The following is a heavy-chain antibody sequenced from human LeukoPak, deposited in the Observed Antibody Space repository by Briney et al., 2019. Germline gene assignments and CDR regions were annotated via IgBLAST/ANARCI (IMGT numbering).Heavy chain of an antibody. CDR3: MSRELLPRRQFDY. CDR1: GGSISSSSYY. D-gene: IGHD1-26*01. CDR2: IYYGGST. Sequence: TSETLSLTCTVSGGSISSSSYYWGWIRQPPGKGLEWIGSIYYGGSTYYNPSLKSRVTISVDTSKNQFSLKLSSVTAADTAVYYCMSRELLPRRQFDYWGQGTLVTVSS. J-gene: IGHJ4*02. V-gene: IGHV4-39*07.